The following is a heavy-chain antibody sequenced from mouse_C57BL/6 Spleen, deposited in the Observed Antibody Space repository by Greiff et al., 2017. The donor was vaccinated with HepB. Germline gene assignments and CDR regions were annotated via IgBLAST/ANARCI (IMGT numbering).Heavy chain of an antibody. D-gene: IGHD2-5*01. Sequence: QVQLQQPGAELVMPGASVKLSCKASGYTFTSYWMHWVKQRPGQGLEWIGEIDPSDSYTNYTQKFKGKSTLTVDKSSSTAYMQLSSLTSEDSAVYYCARAGGYSNWIDYWGQGTTLTVSS. CDR2: IDPSDSYT. J-gene: IGHJ2*01. V-gene: IGHV1-69*01. CDR1: GYTFTSYW. CDR3: ARAGGYSNWIDY.